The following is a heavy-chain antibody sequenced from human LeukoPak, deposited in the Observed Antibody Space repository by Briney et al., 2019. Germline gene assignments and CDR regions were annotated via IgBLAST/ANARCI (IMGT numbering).Heavy chain of an antibody. V-gene: IGHV3-7*02. CDR3: ARVRPGSGSQYLDY. CDR1: GFTFSNYW. Sequence: QTGGSLRLSCAASGFTFSNYWMNWVRQAPGKGLEWVVNIEQDGGEKNYVDSVKGRFTISRDNAKNSVYLQMNSLRAEDTAVYYCARVRPGSGSQYLDYWGQGTLVTVSS. J-gene: IGHJ4*02. D-gene: IGHD3-10*01. CDR2: IEQDGGEK.